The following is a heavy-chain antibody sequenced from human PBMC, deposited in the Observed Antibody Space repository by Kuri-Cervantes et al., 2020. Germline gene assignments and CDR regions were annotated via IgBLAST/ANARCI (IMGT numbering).Heavy chain of an antibody. D-gene: IGHD1-26*01. CDR2: INSDGSSI. CDR3: ARRSGGDY. V-gene: IGHV3-74*01. Sequence: GESLKISCAASGFTFSSYWMHWVRQAPGKGLVWVSRINSDGSSISYVDSVKGRFTISRDDAKNSLYLLMNSLRAEDTAVYYCARRSGGDYWGQGTLVTVSS. CDR1: GFTFSSYW. J-gene: IGHJ4*02.